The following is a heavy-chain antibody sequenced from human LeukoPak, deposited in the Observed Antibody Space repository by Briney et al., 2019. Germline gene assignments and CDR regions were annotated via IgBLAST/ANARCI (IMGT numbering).Heavy chain of an antibody. J-gene: IGHJ3*02. CDR2: INLNSGGT. CDR1: GYTFTSYY. V-gene: IGHV1-2*02. Sequence: ASVKVSCKASGYTFTSYYMHWVRQAPGQGLEWMGWINLNSGGTNYAQKFQGRVTMTRDTSISTAYMELSRLRSDDTAVYYCARDRDYDFWSGYWDAFDIWGQGTMVTVSS. D-gene: IGHD3-3*01. CDR3: ARDRDYDFWSGYWDAFDI.